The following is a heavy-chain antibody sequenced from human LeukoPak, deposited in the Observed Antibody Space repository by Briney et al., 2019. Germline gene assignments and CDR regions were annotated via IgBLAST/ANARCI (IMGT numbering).Heavy chain of an antibody. D-gene: IGHD3-10*01. Sequence: GESLKISCKGSGYSFTSYWIGWVRQMPGQGLEWMGIIYPDDSNTIYGPSFQGQVTISADKSINTAYLEWSSLKASDSAVYYCARQKGSGSEMDWGQGTLVTVSS. CDR1: GYSFTSYW. V-gene: IGHV5-51*01. CDR2: IYPDDSNT. CDR3: ARQKGSGSEMD. J-gene: IGHJ4*02.